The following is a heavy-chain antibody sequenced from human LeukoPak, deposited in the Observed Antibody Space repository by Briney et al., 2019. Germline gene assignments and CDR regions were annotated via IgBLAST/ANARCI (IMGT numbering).Heavy chain of an antibody. CDR1: GFTVSSNY. J-gene: IGHJ6*02. V-gene: IGHV3-66*01. CDR3: ARDYGHYDILTGYKREGMDV. Sequence: GGSLRLSCAASGFTVSSNYMSWVRQAPGKGLEWVSVIYSGGSTYYADSVKGRFTISRDNSKNTLYLQMNSLRAEDTAVYYCARDYGHYDILTGYKREGMDVWRQGTTVTVSS. D-gene: IGHD3-9*01. CDR2: IYSGGST.